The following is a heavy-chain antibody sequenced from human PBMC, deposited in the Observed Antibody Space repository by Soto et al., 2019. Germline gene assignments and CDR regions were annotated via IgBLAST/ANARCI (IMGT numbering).Heavy chain of an antibody. CDR1: GFSLTTTGVG. CDR3: AHRQGGYDWKDGDFDY. CDR2: IYWDNDK. J-gene: IGHJ4*02. V-gene: IGHV2-5*02. D-gene: IGHD1-1*01. Sequence: QIPLMESGPTLVQPTQTLTLTCTFSGFSLTTTGVGVGWIRQPPGEALEYLALIYWDNDKRYSPSLKSRVTITKDTSKNQVVLTMTNLDPVDTSTYYCAHRQGGYDWKDGDFDYWGQGTLVTVSS.